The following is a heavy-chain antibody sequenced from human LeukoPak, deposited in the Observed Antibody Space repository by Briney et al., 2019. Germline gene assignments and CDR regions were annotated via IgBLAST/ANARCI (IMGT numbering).Heavy chain of an antibody. CDR2: ISSSSSTI. Sequence: PGGSLRLSCAASGFTFSSYSMNWVRQAPGKGLEWVSYISSSSSTIYYADSVKGRFTISRDNAENSLYLQMNSLRAEDTAVYFCARPAAAGRFDYWGQGTLVTVSS. V-gene: IGHV3-48*04. CDR3: ARPAAAGRFDY. D-gene: IGHD6-13*01. CDR1: GFTFSSYS. J-gene: IGHJ4*02.